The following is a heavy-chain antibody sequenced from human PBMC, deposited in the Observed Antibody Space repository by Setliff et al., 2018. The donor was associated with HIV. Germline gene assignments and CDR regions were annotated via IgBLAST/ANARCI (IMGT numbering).Heavy chain of an antibody. J-gene: IGHJ5*02. CDR1: GDSISSGSYY. CDR2: IHTTGST. D-gene: IGHD3-16*01. CDR3: AKRTFGSGRLDP. V-gene: IGHV4-61*09. Sequence: SETLSLTCSVSGDSISSGSYYWSWIRLPAGRGLEWIGQIHTTGSTNYNPSLKSRVTISMDTSENQFSLNLNSVTATDTAVYYCAKRTFGSGRLDPWGQGTLVTVSS.